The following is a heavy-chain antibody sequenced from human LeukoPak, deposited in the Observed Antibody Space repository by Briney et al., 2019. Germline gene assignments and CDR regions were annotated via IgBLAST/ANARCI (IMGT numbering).Heavy chain of an antibody. CDR2: VSSGFTT. V-gene: IGHV3-11*04. CDR1: GFMFRDYY. J-gene: IGHJ3*02. Sequence: GGSLRLSCAASGFMFRDYYMSWIRQAPGKGLEWVSYVSSGFTTYYADSVKGRFTISRDNAKNSLYLQMNSLRAEDTAVYYCAKERGPFDAFDIWGQGTMVTVSS. CDR3: AKERGPFDAFDI.